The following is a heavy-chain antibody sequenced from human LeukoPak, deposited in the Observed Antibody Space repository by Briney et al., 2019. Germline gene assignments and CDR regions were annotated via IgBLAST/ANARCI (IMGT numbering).Heavy chain of an antibody. D-gene: IGHD3-3*01. V-gene: IGHV3-21*01. CDR3: ASSGITIFGVVIN. Sequence: PGGSLRLSCAASGFTFSSYAMHWVRQAPGKGLEWVSSISSSSTYIYYADSVKGRFTISRDNAKNSLYLQMNSLRAEDTAVYYCASSGITIFGVVINWGQGTLVTVSS. CDR1: GFTFSSYA. J-gene: IGHJ4*02. CDR2: ISSSSTYI.